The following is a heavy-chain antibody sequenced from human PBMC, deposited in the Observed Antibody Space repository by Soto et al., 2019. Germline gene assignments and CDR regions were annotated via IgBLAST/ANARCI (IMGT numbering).Heavy chain of an antibody. D-gene: IGHD2-2*01. CDR2: ISSSSSYI. Sequence: GGSLRLSCAASGFPFSSYSMNWVRQAPGKGLEWVSSISSSSSYIYYADSVKGRFTISRDNAKNSLFLQMNSLRAEDMAVYYCGRENRDIVVVPAANDYWGQGTPVTVSS. J-gene: IGHJ4*02. V-gene: IGHV3-21*01. CDR1: GFPFSSYS. CDR3: GRENRDIVVVPAANDY.